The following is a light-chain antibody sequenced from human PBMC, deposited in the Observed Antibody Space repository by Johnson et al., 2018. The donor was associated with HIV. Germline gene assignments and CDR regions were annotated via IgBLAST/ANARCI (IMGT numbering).Light chain of an antibody. CDR1: SSNIGNNY. Sequence: QSVLTQPPSVSAAPGQKVTISCSGSSSNIGNNYVSWYRQLPGTAPKLLIYENTQRPSGIPDRFSGSKSGTSATLGITVLQTGDEADYYCGTWHNSLSTGGVFGTGTKVTVL. V-gene: IGLV1-51*02. CDR2: ENT. CDR3: GTWHNSLSTGGV. J-gene: IGLJ1*01.